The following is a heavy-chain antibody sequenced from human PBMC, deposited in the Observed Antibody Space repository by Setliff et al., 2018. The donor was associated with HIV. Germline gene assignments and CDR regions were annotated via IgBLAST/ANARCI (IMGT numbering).Heavy chain of an antibody. D-gene: IGHD2-8*01. Sequence: GGSLRLSCAASGFTVSTNYMSWVRQAPGKGLEWVSIIYTGGSTYYADSVKGRFTISRDNSKNTLYLQMNSPRAAATAVYYCARPEEWWRPFDYWGQGTLVTVSS. CDR3: ARPEEWWRPFDY. J-gene: IGHJ4*02. CDR1: GFTVSTNY. V-gene: IGHV3-66*02. CDR2: IYTGGST.